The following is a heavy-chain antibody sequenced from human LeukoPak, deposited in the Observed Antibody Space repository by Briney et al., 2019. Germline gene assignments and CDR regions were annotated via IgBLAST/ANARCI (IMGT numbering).Heavy chain of an antibody. CDR2: IGTAGDT. V-gene: IGHV3-13*01. Sequence: PGGSLRLSCAASGFTFSSYDMHWVRHAPGKGLEWVSAIGTAGDTYYPGSVKGRFTISRENAKNSLYLQMNSLRAGDTAVYYCARSLTYYYDSSGSFYYYYGMDVWGQGTTVTVSS. CDR1: GFTFSSYD. J-gene: IGHJ6*02. D-gene: IGHD3-22*01. CDR3: ARSLTYYYDSSGSFYYYYGMDV.